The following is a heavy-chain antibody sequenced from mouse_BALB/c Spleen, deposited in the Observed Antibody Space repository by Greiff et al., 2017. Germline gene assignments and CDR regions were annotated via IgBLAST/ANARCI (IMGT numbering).Heavy chain of an antibody. Sequence: EVQVVESGGGLVQPGGSRKLSCAASGFTFSSFGMHWVRQAPEKGLEWVAYISSGSSTIYYADTVKGRFTISRDNPKNTLFLQMTSLRSEDTAMYYCARSGRYGDWYFDVWGAGTTVTVSS. CDR3: ARSGRYGDWYFDV. J-gene: IGHJ1*01. CDR2: ISSGSSTI. D-gene: IGHD2-14*01. CDR1: GFTFSSFG. V-gene: IGHV5-17*02.